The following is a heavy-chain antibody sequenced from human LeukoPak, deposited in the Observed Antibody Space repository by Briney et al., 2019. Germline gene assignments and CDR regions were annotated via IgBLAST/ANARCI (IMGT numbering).Heavy chain of an antibody. Sequence: GGSLRLSCAASGFTFSSYGMHWVRQAPGKGLEWVAVIWYDGSNKYYGDSVKGRFTVSRDNPKNTLYLQMNSLRAEDTAVYYCARDRCTNGVCYYDYWGQGTLVTVSS. CDR2: IWYDGSNK. CDR1: GFTFSSYG. J-gene: IGHJ4*02. V-gene: IGHV3-33*01. CDR3: ARDRCTNGVCYYDY. D-gene: IGHD2-8*01.